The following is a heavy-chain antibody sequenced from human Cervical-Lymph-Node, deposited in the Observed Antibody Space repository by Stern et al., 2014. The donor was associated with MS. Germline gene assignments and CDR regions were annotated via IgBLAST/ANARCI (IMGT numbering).Heavy chain of an antibody. V-gene: IGHV3-30*03. CDR1: GFTFSSYG. Sequence: VQLVESGGAVVQPGRSLRLSCAASGFTFSSYGMHWVRQAPGKGLEWVTVISDDRNHKYYAASVKVRFTISRDNSKNTLHLQMNSVTPDDTAIYYCARDYEDTSMLFDHWGQGTLVTVSS. J-gene: IGHJ4*02. CDR2: ISDDRNHK. CDR3: ARDYEDTSMLFDH. D-gene: IGHD2-8*01.